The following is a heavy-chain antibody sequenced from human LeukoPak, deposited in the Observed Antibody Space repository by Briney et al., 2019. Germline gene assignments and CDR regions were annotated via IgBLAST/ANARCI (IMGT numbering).Heavy chain of an antibody. Sequence: PSETLSLTCAVYGGSFSGYYWSWIRQPPGKGLEWIGEINHSGSTDYNPSLKSRVTISVDTSKSQFSLKLSSVTAADTAEYYCARGGGERGYYFDYWGQGTLVTVSS. J-gene: IGHJ4*02. CDR1: GGSFSGYY. CDR2: INHSGST. CDR3: ARGGGERGYYFDY. D-gene: IGHD3-16*01. V-gene: IGHV4-34*01.